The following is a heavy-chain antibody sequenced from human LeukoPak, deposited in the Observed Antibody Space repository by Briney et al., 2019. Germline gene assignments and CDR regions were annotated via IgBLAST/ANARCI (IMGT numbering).Heavy chain of an antibody. CDR3: AKPRNVVVEFDY. D-gene: IGHD2-21*01. CDR1: GFTFSSYA. CDR2: ISGSGGST. J-gene: IGHJ4*02. V-gene: IGHV3-23*01. Sequence: GGSLRLSCAASGFTFSSYAMSWVRQAPGKGLEWVPAISGSGGSTYYADSVKGRFTISRDNSKNTLYLQMNSLRAEDTAVYYCAKPRNVVVEFDYWGQGTLVTVSS.